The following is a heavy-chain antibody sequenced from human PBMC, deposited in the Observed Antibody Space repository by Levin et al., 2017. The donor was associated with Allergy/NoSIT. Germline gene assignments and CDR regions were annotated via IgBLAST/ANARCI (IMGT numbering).Heavy chain of an antibody. CDR2: ISSSSSYT. CDR3: ARDRGIHWFGEYYMDG. J-gene: IGHJ6*03. Sequence: GESLKISCAASGFTFSDDYMSWIRQAPGKGLEWVSYISSSSSYTKYADSVKGRFTISRDNAKNSLYLQMNSLRAEDTAVYYCARDRGIHWFGEYYMDGWGKGTTVTVSS. CDR1: GFTFSDDY. V-gene: IGHV3-11*05. D-gene: IGHD3-10*01.